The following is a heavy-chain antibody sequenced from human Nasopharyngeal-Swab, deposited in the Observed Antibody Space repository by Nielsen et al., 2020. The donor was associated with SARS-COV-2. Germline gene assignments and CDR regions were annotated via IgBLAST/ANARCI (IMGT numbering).Heavy chain of an antibody. CDR3: ARDHKGSSPYFDY. CDR1: GGSVSSGSYY. J-gene: IGHJ4*02. D-gene: IGHD6-6*01. V-gene: IGHV4-61*01. CDR2: IYYSGST. Sequence: SETLSLTCTVSGGSVSSGSYYWSWIRQPPGKGLEWIGYIYYSGSTNYNPPLKSRVTISVDTSKNQFSLKLSSVTAADTAVYYCARDHKGSSPYFDYWGQGTLVTVSS.